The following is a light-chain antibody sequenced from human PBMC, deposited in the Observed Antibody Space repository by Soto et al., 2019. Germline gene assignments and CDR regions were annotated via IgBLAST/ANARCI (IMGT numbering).Light chain of an antibody. CDR2: GAS. CDR1: QSFNSNY. Sequence: EIVLTQSPGTLSLSPGERATLSCRASQSFNSNYFAWYQQKPGQAPRLLIYGASNRATGIPDRFSGSGSGTDFTLTISRLEPEDFAVYYCQQYDSSPLKYTFGQGTKLEI. V-gene: IGKV3-20*01. J-gene: IGKJ2*01. CDR3: QQYDSSPLKYT.